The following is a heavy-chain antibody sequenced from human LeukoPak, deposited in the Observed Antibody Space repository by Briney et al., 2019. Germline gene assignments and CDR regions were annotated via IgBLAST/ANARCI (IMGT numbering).Heavy chain of an antibody. CDR3: ARRFSSTSGRWFDP. Sequence: SETLSLTCSVSGDSFRSYYWSWTRQPPGKGLEWLGCIYSSGSTDYNPSLKSRVALSVDTSESQFSLTLNSVTAADTAVYYCARRFSSTSGRWFDPWGQGTLVTVSS. J-gene: IGHJ5*02. CDR2: IYSSGST. CDR1: GDSFRSYY. V-gene: IGHV4-59*01. D-gene: IGHD6-19*01.